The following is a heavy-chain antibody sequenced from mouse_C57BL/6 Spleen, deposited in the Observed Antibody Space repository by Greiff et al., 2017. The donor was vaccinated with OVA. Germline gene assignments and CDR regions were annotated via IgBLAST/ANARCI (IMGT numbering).Heavy chain of an antibody. Sequence: EVQLQQSGPELVKPGASVKIPCKASGYTFTDYNMDWVKQSHGKSLEWIGDINPNNGGTIYNQKFKGKATLTVDKSSSTAYMELRSLTSEDTAVYYCARRGYSYLFAYWGQGTLVTVSA. D-gene: IGHD2-12*01. V-gene: IGHV1-18*01. CDR3: ARRGYSYLFAY. CDR2: INPNNGGT. J-gene: IGHJ3*01. CDR1: GYTFTDYN.